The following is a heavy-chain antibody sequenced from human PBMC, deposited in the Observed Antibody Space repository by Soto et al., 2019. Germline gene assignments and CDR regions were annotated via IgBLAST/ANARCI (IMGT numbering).Heavy chain of an antibody. CDR2: TNPIFGSP. CDR3: AGTVDIPSEQGMDV. CDR1: GGTLRSHA. Sequence: HVQLVQSGAEVKKPGSSVRVSCKASGGTLRSHAINWVRQAPGQGLDWMGGTNPIFGSPNYAQKFKGRDTITADESSITAYKELSSLRSEDTAVYYCAGTVDIPSEQGMDVWGQGTTVTVAS. V-gene: IGHV1-69*01. D-gene: IGHD2-15*01. J-gene: IGHJ6*02.